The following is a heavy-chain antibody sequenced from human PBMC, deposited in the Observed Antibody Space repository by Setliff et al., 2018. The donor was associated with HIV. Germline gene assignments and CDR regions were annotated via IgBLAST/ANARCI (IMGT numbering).Heavy chain of an antibody. V-gene: IGHV3-30*14. Sequence: GGSLRLSCAASGFAFSNYAMHWVRQAPGKGLEWVAVISYDGGSKHYADSVKGRFTISRDNSKNTLYVQMDSLRPEDTAVYYCAKTCSGSGCYAYDIWGQGTMVTVSS. CDR1: GFAFSNYA. J-gene: IGHJ3*02. D-gene: IGHD2-15*01. CDR3: AKTCSGSGCYAYDI. CDR2: ISYDGGSK.